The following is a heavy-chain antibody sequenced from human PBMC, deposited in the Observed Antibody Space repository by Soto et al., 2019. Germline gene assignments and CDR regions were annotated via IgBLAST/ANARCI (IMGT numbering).Heavy chain of an antibody. Sequence: GESLKISCKGSGYSFTSYWISWVRQMPGKGLEWMGRIDPSDSYTNYSPSFQGHVTISADKSISTAYLQWSSLKASDTAMYYFARLMVRGVDYYYYYGMDVWGQGTTVTVSS. J-gene: IGHJ6*02. CDR2: IDPSDSYT. CDR1: GYSFTSYW. V-gene: IGHV5-10-1*01. D-gene: IGHD3-10*01. CDR3: ARLMVRGVDYYYYYGMDV.